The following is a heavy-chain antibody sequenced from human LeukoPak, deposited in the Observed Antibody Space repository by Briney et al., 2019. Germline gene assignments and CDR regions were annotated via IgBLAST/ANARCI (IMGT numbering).Heavy chain of an antibody. Sequence: GESLKISCKGSGYSFTTYWIGWVRQVPGKGLEWMGIIYPGDSDTRYSPSFQGQVTISADKSISTAYLQWSSLKASDTAIYYCARPSFSSVPWFFDDWGQGTLVTVSS. J-gene: IGHJ4*02. V-gene: IGHV5-51*01. D-gene: IGHD6-19*01. CDR3: ARPSFSSVPWFFDD. CDR2: IYPGDSDT. CDR1: GYSFTTYW.